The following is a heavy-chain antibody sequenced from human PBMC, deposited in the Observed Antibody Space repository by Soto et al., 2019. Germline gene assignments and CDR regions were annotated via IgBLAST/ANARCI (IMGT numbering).Heavy chain of an antibody. CDR2: IYYSGST. CDR3: VGGNYQDPDSSSWLYYFDY. J-gene: IGHJ4*02. V-gene: IGHV4-59*01. D-gene: IGHD6-13*01. Sequence: SETLSLTCTVSGGSISSYYWSWIRQPPRKGQEWIGYIYYSGSTNYNPSLKSRVTISVDTSKNQFSLKLSSVTAADTAVYYCVGGNYQDPDSSSWLYYFDYWGQGTLVTVSS. CDR1: GGSISSYY.